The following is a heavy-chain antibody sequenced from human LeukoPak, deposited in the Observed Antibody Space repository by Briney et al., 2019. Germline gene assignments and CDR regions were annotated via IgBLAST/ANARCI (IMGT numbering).Heavy chain of an antibody. CDR1: GFNFNYFA. CDR2: IGDSGSGG. CDR3: SRIKYGGNSGYHFDY. V-gene: IGHV3-23*01. J-gene: IGHJ4*02. Sequence: PGGSLTLSCSASGFNFNYFAMSWVRQAPGKGLEWVSTIGDSGSGGSYADSVRGRFTISRDNSKNMVYLQMHSLRVDDSAVYYCSRIKYGGNSGYHFDYWGQGTLVTVSS. D-gene: IGHD4-23*01.